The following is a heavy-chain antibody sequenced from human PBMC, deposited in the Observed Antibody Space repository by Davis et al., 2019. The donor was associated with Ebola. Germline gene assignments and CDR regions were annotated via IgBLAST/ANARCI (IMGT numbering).Heavy chain of an antibody. D-gene: IGHD2-2*01. V-gene: IGHV4-59*11. CDR2: IYYSGST. CDR1: GGSISSHY. CDR3: ATSQDCSSTSCDNWFDP. Sequence: MPSETLSLTCTVSGGSISSHYWSWIRQPPGKGLEWIDYIYYSGSTNYNPSLKSRVTISVDTSKNQFSLKLTSVTAADTAVYYCATSQDCSSTSCDNWFDPWGQGTLVTVSS. J-gene: IGHJ5*02.